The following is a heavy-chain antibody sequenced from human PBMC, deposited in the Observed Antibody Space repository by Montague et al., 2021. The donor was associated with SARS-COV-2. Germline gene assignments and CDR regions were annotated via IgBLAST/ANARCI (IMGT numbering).Heavy chain of an antibody. V-gene: IGHV4-34*12. CDR2: VIHSGTT. CDR1: GASFSGYY. Sequence: SETLSLTCHVSGASFSGYYWSWVRQSPGKGLEWIGEVIHSGTTNYNPSLKGRVTISIDSSNDRFSLRLTSLTAADTGVYHCASGEFFYYGSGNYYRSALDDWGPGTTVTVSS. D-gene: IGHD3-10*01. CDR3: ASGEFFYYGSGNYYRSALDD. J-gene: IGHJ6*02.